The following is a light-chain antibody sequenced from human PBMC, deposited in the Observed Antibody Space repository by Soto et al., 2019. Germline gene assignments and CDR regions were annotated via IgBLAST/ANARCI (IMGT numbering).Light chain of an antibody. J-gene: IGKJ3*01. CDR2: DAS. CDR3: QQYYSPSIS. CDR1: QSINTW. V-gene: IGKV1-5*01. Sequence: DIQMTQSPSTLSASVGDIVTITCRASQSINTWVAWYQQKPGKAPTLLIHDASTLESGVPSRFSGSGSGTEFILTISSLQPEEFATYYCQQYYSPSISFGPGTKVD.